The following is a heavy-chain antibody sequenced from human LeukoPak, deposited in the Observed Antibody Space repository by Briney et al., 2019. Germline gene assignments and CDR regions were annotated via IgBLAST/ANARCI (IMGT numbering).Heavy chain of an antibody. V-gene: IGHV3-53*01. CDR3: ARVGNYDFWSVLF. CDR2: IYSGGSK. J-gene: IGHJ4*02. Sequence: GGSLRLSCAASGFTVSSNYMSWVRQAPGKGLEWVSVIYSGGSKYYADSVKGRFTISRDNSKNTLYLQMNSLRAEDTAVYYCARVGNYDFWSVLFWGQGTLVTVSS. D-gene: IGHD3-3*01. CDR1: GFTVSSNY.